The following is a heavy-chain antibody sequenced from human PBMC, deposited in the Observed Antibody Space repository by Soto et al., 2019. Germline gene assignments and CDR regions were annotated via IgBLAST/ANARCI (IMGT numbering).Heavy chain of an antibody. CDR1: GFTFSTYA. V-gene: IGHV3-23*01. CDR2: IRGGGGNT. D-gene: IGHD6-19*01. Sequence: EVQLLESGGGLVQPGGSLRLSCAASGFTFSTYAMSWVRQAPGQGLEWVATIRGGGGNTHYADSVKGRFTTSRDKSENTVYLQMNSLRAEHTAVYYCARVKAQILSSGWYGGDDIWGHGTMVTVSS. J-gene: IGHJ3*02. CDR3: ARVKAQILSSGWYGGDDI.